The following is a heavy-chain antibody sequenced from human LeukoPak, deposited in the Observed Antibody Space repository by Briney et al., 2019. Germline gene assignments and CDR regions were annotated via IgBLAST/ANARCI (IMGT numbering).Heavy chain of an antibody. Sequence: ASVKVSCKTSGYTFTDYYIHWVRQAPGQGLEWMGRINPNSGGTNYAQKFQGRVTMTRDTSISTAYMELSRLRSDDTAVYYCARANGDQRSNAFDIWGQGTMVTVSS. CDR2: INPNSGGT. J-gene: IGHJ3*02. V-gene: IGHV1-2*06. CDR3: ARANGDQRSNAFDI. D-gene: IGHD4-17*01. CDR1: GYTFTDYY.